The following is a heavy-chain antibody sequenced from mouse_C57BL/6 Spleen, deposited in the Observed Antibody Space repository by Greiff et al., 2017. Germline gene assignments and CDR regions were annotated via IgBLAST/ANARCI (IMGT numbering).Heavy chain of an antibody. CDR3: ARVRITTVVEDYAMDY. V-gene: IGHV5-16*01. D-gene: IGHD1-1*01. Sequence: DVHLVESEGGLVQPGSSMKLSCTASGFTFSDYYMAWVRQVPEKGLEWVANINYDGSSTYYLDSLKSRFIISRDNAKNILYLQMSSLKSEDTATYYCARVRITTVVEDYAMDYWGQGTSVTVSS. CDR2: INYDGSST. J-gene: IGHJ4*01. CDR1: GFTFSDYY.